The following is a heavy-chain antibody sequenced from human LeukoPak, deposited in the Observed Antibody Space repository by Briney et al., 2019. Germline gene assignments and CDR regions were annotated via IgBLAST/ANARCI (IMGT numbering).Heavy chain of an antibody. CDR3: ARGLIAARLFDY. D-gene: IGHD6-6*01. V-gene: IGHV4-59*01. Sequence: SETLSLTCTVSGGSISSYYWSWIRQPPGKGLEWIGYIYYSGSTNHNPSLKSRVTISVDTSKNQFSLKLSSVTAADTAVYYCARGLIAARLFDYWGQGTLVTVSS. J-gene: IGHJ4*02. CDR2: IYYSGST. CDR1: GGSISSYY.